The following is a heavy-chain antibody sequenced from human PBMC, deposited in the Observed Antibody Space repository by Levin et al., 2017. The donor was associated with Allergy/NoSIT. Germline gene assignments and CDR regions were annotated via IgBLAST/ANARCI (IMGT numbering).Heavy chain of an antibody. J-gene: IGHJ4*02. CDR1: GFTFSGYS. V-gene: IGHV3-21*01. D-gene: IGHD4-17*01. CDR2: ITSSSDT. Sequence: PGGSLRLSCAASGFTFSGYSMNWVRQAPGQGLEWVSAITSSSDTFYPDSVKGRFTISRDNAKNSLFLQMNSLRAEDTAVYYCASLQYGDYGNDYWGQGTLVTVSS. CDR3: ASLQYGDYGNDY.